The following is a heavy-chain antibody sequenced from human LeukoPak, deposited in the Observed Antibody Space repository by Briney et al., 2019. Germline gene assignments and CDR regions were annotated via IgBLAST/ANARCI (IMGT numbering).Heavy chain of an antibody. Sequence: SETLSLTCAVYGGSFSGYYWSWIRQPPGKGLEWIGEINDSGSTNYNPSLKSRVTISVDTSKNQFSLKLSSVTAADTAVYYCARGIRDGYNPPAFDYWGQGTLVTVSS. V-gene: IGHV4-34*01. CDR2: INDSGST. CDR1: GGSFSGYY. D-gene: IGHD5-24*01. J-gene: IGHJ4*02. CDR3: ARGIRDGYNPPAFDY.